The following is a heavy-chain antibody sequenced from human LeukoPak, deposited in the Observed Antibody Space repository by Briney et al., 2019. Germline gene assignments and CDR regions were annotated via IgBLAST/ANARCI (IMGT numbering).Heavy chain of an antibody. V-gene: IGHV4-4*07. Sequence: SETLSLTCTVSGGSISSYYWSWIRQPAGKGLEWIGRIYTSGSTNHNPSLKSRVTMSVDTSKNQFSLKLSSVTAADTAVYYCARDGITFGGVIPFDYWGQGTLVTVSS. D-gene: IGHD3-16*01. CDR2: IYTSGST. J-gene: IGHJ4*02. CDR3: ARDGITFGGVIPFDY. CDR1: GGSISSYY.